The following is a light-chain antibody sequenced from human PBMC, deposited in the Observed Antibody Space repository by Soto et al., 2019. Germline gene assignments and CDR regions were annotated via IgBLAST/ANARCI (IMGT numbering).Light chain of an antibody. Sequence: QSVLTQPASVSGSPGQSINISCTGTSSDVGGYNYVSWYQHHPGKAPKLIIYDVSHRPSGVSNPFSGSKSGNPASLTISGLQPEDEADYYCSSYTTSNTRQIVFGTGTKVTVL. CDR2: DVS. V-gene: IGLV2-14*03. CDR3: SSYTTSNTRQIV. J-gene: IGLJ1*01. CDR1: SSDVGGYNY.